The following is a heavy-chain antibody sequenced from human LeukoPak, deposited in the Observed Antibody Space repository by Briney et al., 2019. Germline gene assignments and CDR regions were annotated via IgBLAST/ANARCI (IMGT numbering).Heavy chain of an antibody. D-gene: IGHD1-20*01. CDR2: ISGSGGST. CDR3: AKEGKTRNWNYFQAKPVY. V-gene: IGHV3-23*01. Sequence: GGSLRLSCAASGFIFSTYEMNWVRQTPGKGLEWVSAISGSGGSTYYADSVKGRFTISRDNSKNTLYLQMNSLRAEDTAVYYCAKEGKTRNWNYFQAKPVYWGQGTLVTVSS. CDR1: GFIFSTYE. J-gene: IGHJ4*02.